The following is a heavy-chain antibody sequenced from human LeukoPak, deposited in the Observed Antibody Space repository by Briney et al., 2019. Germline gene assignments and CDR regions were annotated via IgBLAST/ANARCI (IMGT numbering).Heavy chain of an antibody. CDR3: ARGWLQPYWYFDL. V-gene: IGHV1-18*01. J-gene: IGHJ2*01. Sequence: ASVKVSCKASGYTFTHNGIVWVRQAPGQGLEWMGWISVCNGNTNYAQKFQGRVTMTADTSTSTAYMELRSLRSDDTAVYNCARGWLQPYWYFDLWGRGTLVTVSS. D-gene: IGHD5-24*01. CDR2: ISVCNGNT. CDR1: GYTFTHNG.